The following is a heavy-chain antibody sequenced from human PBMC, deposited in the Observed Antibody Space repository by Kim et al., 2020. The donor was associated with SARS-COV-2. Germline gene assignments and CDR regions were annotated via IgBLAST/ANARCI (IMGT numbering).Heavy chain of an antibody. V-gene: IGHV4-39*01. J-gene: IGHJ4*02. Sequence: SETLSLTCTVSGGSISSSSYYWGWIRQPPGKGLEWIGSIYYSGSTYYNPSLKSRVTISVDTSKNQFSLKLSSVTAADTAVYYCARHGRYSGYDFDYWGQGTLVTVSS. D-gene: IGHD5-12*01. CDR3: ARHGRYSGYDFDY. CDR1: GGSISSSSYY. CDR2: IYYSGST.